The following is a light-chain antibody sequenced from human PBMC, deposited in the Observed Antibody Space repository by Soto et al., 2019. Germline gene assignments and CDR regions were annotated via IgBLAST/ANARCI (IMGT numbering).Light chain of an antibody. CDR2: DAS. CDR1: QDISNY. CDR3: QQDDNLPPLT. J-gene: IGKJ3*01. Sequence: DIQMTQSPSSLSASVGDRVTITCQASQDISNYLNWYQQKPGKAPKLLIYDASNLETGVPSSFSGSGSGTDFTFTISSLQPEDIATYYCQQDDNLPPLTFGAGTKVDIK. V-gene: IGKV1-33*01.